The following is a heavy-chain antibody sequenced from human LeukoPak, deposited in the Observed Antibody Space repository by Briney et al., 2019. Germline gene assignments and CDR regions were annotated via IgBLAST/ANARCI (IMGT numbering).Heavy chain of an antibody. CDR2: FDPEDGET. CDR1: GYTLTELS. CDR3: ATDPPYCSGGSCYFDY. D-gene: IGHD2-15*01. J-gene: IGHJ4*01. Sequence: ASVKVSCKVSGYTLTELSMHWVRQAPGKGLEWMGGFDPEDGETIYAQKFQGRVTMTEDTSTDTAYMELSSLRSEDTAVYYCATDPPYCSGGSCYFDYWGHGTLVTVSS. V-gene: IGHV1-24*01.